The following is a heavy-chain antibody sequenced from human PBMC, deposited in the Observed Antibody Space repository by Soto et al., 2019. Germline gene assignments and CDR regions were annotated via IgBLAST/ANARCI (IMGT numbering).Heavy chain of an antibody. V-gene: IGHV3-33*01. D-gene: IGHD6-6*01. J-gene: IGHJ6*02. CDR2: VWYDGRNK. CDR3: ARDRSQSTSSFSWDYGMDV. Sequence: GGSLRLSCAACGFSFSTYAMHWVRQAPGKGLEWVAIVWYDGRNKYYVDSVKGRFAISRDNSNNTVYLQMNSLRAEDTAVYYCARDRSQSTSSFSWDYGMDVWGQGTTVTVSS. CDR1: GFSFSTYA.